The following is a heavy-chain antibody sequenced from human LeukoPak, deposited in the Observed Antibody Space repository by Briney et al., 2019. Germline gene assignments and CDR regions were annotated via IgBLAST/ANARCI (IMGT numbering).Heavy chain of an antibody. D-gene: IGHD4-11*01. CDR1: GFTFWSHG. CDR2: ISPRSETK. J-gene: IGHJ4*02. V-gene: IGHV3-48*01. CDR3: ARVRGPTVNTMYYDL. Sequence: GGSLRLSCVASGFTFWSHGMIWVRQAPGKRLEWLSYISPRSETKNYADSVKDRFTISRDDGENSVSLHMNSLRLEDTAVYYCARVRGPTVNTMYYDLWGQGTLVTVSS.